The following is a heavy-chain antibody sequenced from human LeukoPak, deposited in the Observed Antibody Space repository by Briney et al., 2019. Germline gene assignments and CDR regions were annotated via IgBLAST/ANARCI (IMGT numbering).Heavy chain of an antibody. CDR3: AREGPPRSGSYYNRPSNYYYYGMDV. CDR1: GGTFSSYA. Sequence: ASVKVSCKASGGTFSSYAISWVRQAPGQGLEWMGRIIPILGIANYAQKFQGRVTITADKSTSTAYMELSSLRSEDTAVYYCAREGPPRSGSYYNRPSNYYYYGMDVWGQGTTVTVSS. V-gene: IGHV1-69*04. CDR2: IIPILGIA. J-gene: IGHJ6*02. D-gene: IGHD3-10*01.